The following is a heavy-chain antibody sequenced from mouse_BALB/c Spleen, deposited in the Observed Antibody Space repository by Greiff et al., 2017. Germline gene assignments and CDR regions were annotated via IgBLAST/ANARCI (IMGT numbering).Heavy chain of an antibody. D-gene: IGHD2-4*01. V-gene: IGHV1-7*01. CDR1: GYTFTSYW. Sequence: QVQLQQSGAELAKPGASVKMSCKASGYTFTSYWMHWVKQRPGQGLEWIGYINPSTGYTEYNQKFKDKATLTADKSSSTAYMQLSSLTSEDSAVYYCARSGPAMITTGLAYWGQGTLVTVSA. CDR2: INPSTGYT. CDR3: ARSGPAMITTGLAY. J-gene: IGHJ3*01.